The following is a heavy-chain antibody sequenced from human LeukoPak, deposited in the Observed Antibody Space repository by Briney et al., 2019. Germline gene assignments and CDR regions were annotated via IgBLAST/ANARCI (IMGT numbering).Heavy chain of an antibody. CDR3: ARVLPSRRIVVVTKNWFDP. Sequence: GASVKVSCKASGYTFTGYYMHWVRQAPGQGLEWMGWISAYNGNTNYAQKLQGRVTMTTDASTSTAYMELRSLRSDDTAVYYRARVLPSRRIVVVTKNWFDPWGQGTLVTVSS. J-gene: IGHJ5*02. CDR1: GYTFTGYY. D-gene: IGHD3-22*01. CDR2: ISAYNGNT. V-gene: IGHV1-18*04.